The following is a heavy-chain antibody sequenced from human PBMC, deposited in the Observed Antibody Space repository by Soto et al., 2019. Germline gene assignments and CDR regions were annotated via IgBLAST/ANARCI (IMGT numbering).Heavy chain of an antibody. CDR2: ISWNSGSI. Sequence: GGSLRLSCAASGFDFGDSAMYWVRQTPGKGLDWVSGISWNSGSIGYADSVKGRFTISRDNDKNSLYLQMDNLRPEDTALYICVKGYGSGRGPADYWGQGTLVTVSS. D-gene: IGHD3-10*01. CDR3: VKGYGSGRGPADY. CDR1: GFDFGDSA. J-gene: IGHJ4*02. V-gene: IGHV3-9*01.